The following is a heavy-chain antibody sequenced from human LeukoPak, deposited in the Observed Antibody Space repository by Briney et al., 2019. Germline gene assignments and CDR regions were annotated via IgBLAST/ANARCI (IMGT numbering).Heavy chain of an antibody. CDR2: IYYSGST. D-gene: IGHD3-22*01. J-gene: IGHJ4*02. V-gene: IGHV4-39*02. Sequence: PSETLSLTCTVSGGSISSSSYYWGWIRQPPGKGLEWIGSIYYSGSTYYNPSLKSRVTISVDTSKNQFSLKVSSVTAADTAVYYCVRDSYYDRSGYYHRSGFDNWGQGTLVTVSS. CDR3: VRDSYYDRSGYYHRSGFDN. CDR1: GGSISSSSYY.